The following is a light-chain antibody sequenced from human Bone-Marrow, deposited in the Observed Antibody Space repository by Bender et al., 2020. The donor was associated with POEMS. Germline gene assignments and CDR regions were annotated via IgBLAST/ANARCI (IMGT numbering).Light chain of an antibody. CDR3: SSYAGSQKEV. J-gene: IGLJ1*01. CDR2: EVT. CDR1: SSDVGGYNY. Sequence: QSALTQPPSASGSPGQSVTISCTGASSDVGGYNYVSWYQQHPGKAPKLIIYEVTKRPSGVPDRFSGSKSGNTASLTVFGLQADDEADYYCSSYAGSQKEVFGTGTKVTVL. V-gene: IGLV2-8*01.